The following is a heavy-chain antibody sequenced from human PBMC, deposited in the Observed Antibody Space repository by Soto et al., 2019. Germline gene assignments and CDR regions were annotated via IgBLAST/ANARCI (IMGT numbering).Heavy chain of an antibody. D-gene: IGHD3-10*01. V-gene: IGHV4-34*01. CDR1: GGSFSGYY. CDR2: INYCGST. Sequence: SETLSLTCAVYGGSFSGYYWSWIRQPPGKGLEWIGEINYCGSTNYNPSLKSRVTISVDTSKNQFSLKLSFVTAADTAVYYCARERGRWLGRYYGSGSYFVSNWFDPWGQGTLVTVSS. J-gene: IGHJ5*02. CDR3: ARERGRWLGRYYGSGSYFVSNWFDP.